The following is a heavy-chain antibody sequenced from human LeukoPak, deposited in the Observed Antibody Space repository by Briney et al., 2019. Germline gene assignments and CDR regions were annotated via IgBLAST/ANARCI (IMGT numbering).Heavy chain of an antibody. D-gene: IGHD2-2*02. CDR1: GFTFDDHA. Sequence: PGGSLRLSCAASGFTFDDHAMHWVRQAPGKGLEWVSGISWNSGSIGYADSVKGRFTISRDNAKNSLYLQMNSLRAEDTALYYCAKDRARDCSSTSCYTFDYWGQGTLVTVSS. CDR3: AKDRARDCSSTSCYTFDY. CDR2: ISWNSGSI. V-gene: IGHV3-9*01. J-gene: IGHJ4*02.